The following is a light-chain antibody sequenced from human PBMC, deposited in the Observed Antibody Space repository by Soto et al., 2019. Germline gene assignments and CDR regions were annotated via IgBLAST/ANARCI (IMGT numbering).Light chain of an antibody. J-gene: IGLJ2*01. CDR1: SSDVGGYNY. CDR2: EVS. V-gene: IGLV2-8*01. Sequence: ALTQPPSPSGSPGQSVTISCTGTSSDVGGYNYVSWYQQHPGKAPKLIIYEVSKRPSGVPDRFSGSKSGNTASLTVSGLQAEDEADYYCSSYAGSNNVVFGGGTQLT. CDR3: SSYAGSNNVV.